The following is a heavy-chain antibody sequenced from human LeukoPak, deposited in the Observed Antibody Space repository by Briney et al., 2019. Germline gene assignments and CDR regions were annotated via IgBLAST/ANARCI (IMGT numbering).Heavy chain of an antibody. J-gene: IGHJ4*02. CDR3: ATTSRTVTGLDY. CDR2: IKPDGNEK. Sequence: GGSLRLSCTASGFTLTTYWLTWVRQAPGKGLEWVANIKPDGNEKYYVDSVKGRFTISRDSAENSLYLQMNSLRAEDTAIYYCATTSRTVTGLDYWGQGTLVTVSS. CDR1: GFTLTTYW. D-gene: IGHD4-17*01. V-gene: IGHV3-7*01.